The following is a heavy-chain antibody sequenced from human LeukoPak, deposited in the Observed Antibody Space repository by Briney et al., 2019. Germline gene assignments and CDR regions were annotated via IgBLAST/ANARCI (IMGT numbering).Heavy chain of an antibody. J-gene: IGHJ4*02. D-gene: IGHD1-26*01. CDR3: ARDPWRGAGDY. CDR1: GYTFTGYY. CDR2: INPNSGGT. V-gene: IGHV1-2*02. Sequence: GASVKVSCKASGYTFTGYYMHWVRQAPGQGLEWMGWINPNSGGTNYAQKFQGRVTMTRDTSISTAYMELRSLRSDDTAVYYCARDPWRGAGDYWGQGTLVTVSS.